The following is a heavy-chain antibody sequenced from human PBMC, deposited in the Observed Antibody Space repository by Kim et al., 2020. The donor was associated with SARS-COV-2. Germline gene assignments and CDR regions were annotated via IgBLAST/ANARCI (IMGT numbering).Heavy chain of an antibody. CDR1: GFTVSSNY. V-gene: IGHV3-53*01. Sequence: GGSLRLSCAASGFTVSSNYMSWVRQAPGKGLEWVSVIYSGGSTYYADSVKGRFTISRDNSKNTLYLQMNSLRGGDTAVYYCARPGGWELLPPGVNDAFDIWGQGTMVTVSS. CDR2: IYSGGST. CDR3: ARPGGWELLPPGVNDAFDI. J-gene: IGHJ3*02. D-gene: IGHD1-26*01.